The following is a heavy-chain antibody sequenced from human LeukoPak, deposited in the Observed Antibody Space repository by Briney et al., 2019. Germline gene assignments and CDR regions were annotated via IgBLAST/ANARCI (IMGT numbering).Heavy chain of an antibody. J-gene: IGHJ4*02. CDR3: AISSTVTTLFDY. D-gene: IGHD4-17*01. CDR2: IWYDGSNK. CDR1: GFTFSSYG. V-gene: IGHV3-33*01. Sequence: PGRSLRLSCAASGFTFSSYGMHWVRQAPGKGLEWVAVIWYDGSNKYYADSVKSRFTISRDNSKNTLYLQMNSLRAEDTAVYYCAISSTVTTLFDYWGQGTLVTVSS.